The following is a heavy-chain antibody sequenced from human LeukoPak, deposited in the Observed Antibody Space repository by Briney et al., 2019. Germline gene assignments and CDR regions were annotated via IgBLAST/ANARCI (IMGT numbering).Heavy chain of an antibody. CDR1: GFTFSSYS. Sequence: GGSLRLSCAASGFTFSSYSMSWVRQAPGKGLEWVSAISGSGGSTYYADAVKGRFTISRDNAKNTLYVEMNSLRAEDTAVYYCAKEVQYYYDSSGYYDYWGQGTLVTVSS. J-gene: IGHJ4*02. CDR3: AKEVQYYYDSSGYYDY. CDR2: ISGSGGST. D-gene: IGHD3-22*01. V-gene: IGHV3-23*01.